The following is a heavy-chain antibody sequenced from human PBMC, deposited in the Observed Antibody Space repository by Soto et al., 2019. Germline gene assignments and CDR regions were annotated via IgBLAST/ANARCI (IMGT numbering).Heavy chain of an antibody. J-gene: IGHJ4*02. CDR3: ARFFAAGTSGYLDS. V-gene: IGHV3-23*01. CDR1: GFIFSSYA. D-gene: IGHD3-3*01. Sequence: EVQLLESGGGLVQPGGSLRLSCAASGFIFSSYAMSWVRQAPGKGLEWVSAMSGSGDNAYYADSVKGRFTIARGNSKNLLTLQMKSLRAEDTAIYYCARFFAAGTSGYLDSWGQGTLVTVSS. CDR2: MSGSGDNA.